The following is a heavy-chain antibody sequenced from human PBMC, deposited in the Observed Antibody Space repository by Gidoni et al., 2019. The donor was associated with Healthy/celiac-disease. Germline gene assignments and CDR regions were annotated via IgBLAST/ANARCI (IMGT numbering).Heavy chain of an antibody. V-gene: IGHV3-30-3*01. CDR3: ARVAAAYFDY. CDR1: GFTFRCSA. CDR2: ISYDGSNK. J-gene: IGHJ4*02. D-gene: IGHD6-13*01. Sequence: QVQLVGSGGGVVQPGRCLNISCTASGFTFRCSAMHWGRQAPGKGLEWVAVISYDGSNKYYADSVKGRFTISRDNSKNTLYLQMNSLRAEDTAVYYCARVAAAYFDYWGQGTLVTVSS.